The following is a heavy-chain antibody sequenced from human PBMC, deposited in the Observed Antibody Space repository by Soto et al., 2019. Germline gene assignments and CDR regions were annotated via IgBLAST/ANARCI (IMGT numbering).Heavy chain of an antibody. CDR1: GFTFSSNA. CDR3: AKSIGRVVTAIRTDY. CDR2: ISGSGGST. Sequence: EVQLLESGGGLVQPGGSLRLSCAASGFTFSSNAMSWVRQAPGKGLEWVSAISGSGGSTYYADSVKGRFTISRDNSKNTLYLQMNSLRAEDTAVYYCAKSIGRVVTAIRTDYWGQGTLVTVSS. V-gene: IGHV3-23*01. J-gene: IGHJ4*02. D-gene: IGHD2-21*02.